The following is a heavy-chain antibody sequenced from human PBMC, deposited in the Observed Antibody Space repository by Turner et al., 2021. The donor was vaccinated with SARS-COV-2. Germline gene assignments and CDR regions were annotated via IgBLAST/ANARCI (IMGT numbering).Heavy chain of an antibody. CDR2: IRGNGHST. D-gene: IGHD3-22*01. V-gene: IGHV3-23*01. J-gene: IGHJ6*02. CDR1: FSSYA. CDR3: AKDLAAYYDSSGYYSYYYGVDV. Sequence: FSSYAMSWVRQAPGKGLEWVSSIRGNGHSTYYADSVKGRFTISRDNSKNTLYLQMHSLRAEDTAVYYCAKDLAAYYDSSGYYSYYYGVDVWGQGTTVTVSS.